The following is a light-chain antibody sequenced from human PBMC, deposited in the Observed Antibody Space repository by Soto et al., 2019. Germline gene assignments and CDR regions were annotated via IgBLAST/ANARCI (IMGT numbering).Light chain of an antibody. V-gene: IGKV1-39*01. CDR1: QSISSY. J-gene: IGKJ5*01. Sequence: DIQMTQSPSSLSASVGDRVTITCRASQSISSYLNWYQQKPGKAPKLLIYAASSLQSGVPSRFSGSGSGTDFTLTISSLQPEDFATYYCXXXXSFPLITFGQGTRLEIK. CDR3: XXXXSFPLIT. CDR2: AAS.